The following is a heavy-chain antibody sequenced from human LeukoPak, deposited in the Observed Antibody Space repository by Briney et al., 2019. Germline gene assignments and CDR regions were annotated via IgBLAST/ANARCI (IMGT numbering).Heavy chain of an antibody. V-gene: IGHV3-23*01. D-gene: IGHD2-2*01. J-gene: IGHJ4*02. CDR2: ITGSDIRT. CDR3: AKAVAPAAMYVLDY. Sequence: GGSLRLSCAASGFTFSTNAMSWVRRAPGKGLEWVSGITGSDIRTYNADSAKGRFTITRDNSKSALYLQMNNLRAEDTAVYYCAKAVAPAAMYVLDYWGQGTLVTVSS. CDR1: GFTFSTNA.